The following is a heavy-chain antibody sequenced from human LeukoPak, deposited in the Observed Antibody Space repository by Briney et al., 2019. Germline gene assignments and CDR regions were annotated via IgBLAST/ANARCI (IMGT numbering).Heavy chain of an antibody. CDR2: INPDDSEI. CDR1: GDTLLKSW. J-gene: IGHJ5*01. Sequence: GESLKISCKCFGDTLLKSWIGWVRQVPGKGLEWMGIINPDDSEIRYSPSFQGQVTISVDRSTKTAYLQWRSLEASDTALYYCSRPVMCTTASCSHDSWGQGTLVTVSS. CDR3: SRPVMCTTASCSHDS. D-gene: IGHD2-21*01. V-gene: IGHV5-51*01.